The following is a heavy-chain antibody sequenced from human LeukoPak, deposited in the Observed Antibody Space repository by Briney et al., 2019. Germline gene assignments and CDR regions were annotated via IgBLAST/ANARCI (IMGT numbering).Heavy chain of an antibody. CDR1: GFIVSSNY. CDR2: IKQDGSTK. D-gene: IGHD1-26*01. Sequence: PGGSLRLSCAASGFIVSSNYMSWVRQAPGKGLEWVANIKQDGSTKHYMDSLKGRFTISRDNPKNSLYLQMNSLRADDTAIYYCARDTDGSLDYWGQGILVTVAS. V-gene: IGHV3-7*01. J-gene: IGHJ4*02. CDR3: ARDTDGSLDY.